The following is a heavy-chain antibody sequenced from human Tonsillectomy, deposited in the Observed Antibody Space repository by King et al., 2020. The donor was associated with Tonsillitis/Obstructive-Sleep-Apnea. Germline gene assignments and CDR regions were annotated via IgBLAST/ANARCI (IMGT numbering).Heavy chain of an antibody. D-gene: IGHD6-25*01. CDR2: IDWDDDK. V-gene: IGHV2-70*11. CDR1: GFSLSTSGMC. J-gene: IGHJ6*03. Sequence: VTLKESGPALVKPTQTLTLTCTFSGFSLSTSGMCVSWIRQPPGKALEWLARIDWDDDKYYSTSLKTRLTISKETSKNQVVLTMTNMDPEDTAKYYCARIQSSGWSRAYYMDVWGKGTTVTVSS. CDR3: ARIQSSGWSRAYYMDV.